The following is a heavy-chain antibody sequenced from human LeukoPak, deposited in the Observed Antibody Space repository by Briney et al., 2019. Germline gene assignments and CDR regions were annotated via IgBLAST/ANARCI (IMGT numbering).Heavy chain of an antibody. D-gene: IGHD7-27*01. J-gene: IGHJ4*02. Sequence: SETLSLTCTVSGGSISSYYWSWIRQPPGKGLEWIGYIYYSGSTNYNPSLKSRVTISVDTSKNQFSLKLSSVTAADTAVYYCARAWGSPTLFDYWGQGTLVTVSS. CDR2: IYYSGST. V-gene: IGHV4-59*01. CDR3: ARAWGSPTLFDY. CDR1: GGSISSYY.